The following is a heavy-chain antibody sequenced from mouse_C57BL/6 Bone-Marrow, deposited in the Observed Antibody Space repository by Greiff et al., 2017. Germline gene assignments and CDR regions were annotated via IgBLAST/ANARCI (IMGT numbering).Heavy chain of an antibody. J-gene: IGHJ1*03. CDR3: ARDYYGSSYGYFDV. V-gene: IGHV5-17*01. Sequence: EVKLMESGGGLVKPGGSLKLSCAASGFTFSDYGMHWVRQAPEKGLEWVAYISSGSSTIYYADTVKGRFTISRDNAKNTLCLQMTSLRSEDTAMYDCARDYYGSSYGYFDVWGTGTTVTVSS. D-gene: IGHD1-1*01. CDR1: GFTFSDYG. CDR2: ISSGSSTI.